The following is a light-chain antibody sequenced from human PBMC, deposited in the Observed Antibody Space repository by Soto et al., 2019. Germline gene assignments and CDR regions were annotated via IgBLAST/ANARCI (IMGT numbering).Light chain of an antibody. J-gene: IGLJ1*01. CDR3: SSYTTTTTLV. CDR2: EVS. Sequence: QSVLTQPASVSGSPGQSITISCTGTSSDVGAYNYVSWYQHHPGKAPKLIIFEVSDRPSGVSSRFSGSKSGSTASLTISGLQAEDEADYYCSSYTTTTTLVFGTGTKLTVL. V-gene: IGLV2-14*01. CDR1: SSDVGAYNY.